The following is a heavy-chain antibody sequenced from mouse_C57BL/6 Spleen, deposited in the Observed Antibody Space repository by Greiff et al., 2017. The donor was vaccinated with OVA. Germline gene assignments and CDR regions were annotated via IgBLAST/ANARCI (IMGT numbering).Heavy chain of an antibody. V-gene: IGHV5-9*01. D-gene: IGHD1-1*01. Sequence: EVHLVESGGGLVKPGGSLKLSCAASGFTFSSYTMSWVRQTPEKRLEWVATISGGGGNTYYPDSVKGRFTISRDNAKNTLYLQMSSLRSEDTALYYCARHGGSSLNWYFDVWGTGTTVTVSS. CDR3: ARHGGSSLNWYFDV. CDR1: GFTFSSYT. J-gene: IGHJ1*03. CDR2: ISGGGGNT.